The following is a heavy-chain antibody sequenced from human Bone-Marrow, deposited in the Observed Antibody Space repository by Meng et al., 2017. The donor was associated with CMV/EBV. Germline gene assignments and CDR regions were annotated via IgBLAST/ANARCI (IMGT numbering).Heavy chain of an antibody. Sequence: ASVKVSCKASGYTFTSNYIHWVRQAPGQGLEWMGWMNPNSGNTGYAQKFQGRVTMTRNTSISTAYMELSSLRSDDTAVYYCAREHKVRSYQLLRGWFDPWGQGTLVTVSS. CDR3: AREHKVRSYQLLRGWFDP. V-gene: IGHV1-8*02. J-gene: IGHJ5*02. CDR1: GYTFTSNY. CDR2: MNPNSGNT. D-gene: IGHD2-2*01.